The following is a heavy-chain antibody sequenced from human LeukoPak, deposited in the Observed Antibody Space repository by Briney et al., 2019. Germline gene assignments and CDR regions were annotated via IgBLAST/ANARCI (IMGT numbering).Heavy chain of an antibody. Sequence: GESLKISCKGSGYSFTSYWIGWVRQMPGKGLEWMGIIYPGDSDTRYSPSFQGQVTISADKSISTAYLQWSSLKASDTAMYYCARMSGYDILTGYYLDYWGQGTLVTVSS. J-gene: IGHJ4*02. V-gene: IGHV5-51*01. CDR2: IYPGDSDT. D-gene: IGHD3-9*01. CDR3: ARMSGYDILTGYYLDY. CDR1: GYSFTSYW.